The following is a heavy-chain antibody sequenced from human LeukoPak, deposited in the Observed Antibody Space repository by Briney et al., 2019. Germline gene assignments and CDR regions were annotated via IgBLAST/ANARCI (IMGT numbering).Heavy chain of an antibody. CDR3: AREHTTVRGALY. CDR2: INHSGST. J-gene: IGHJ4*02. D-gene: IGHD3-10*01. Sequence: PSETLSLTCAVYGGSFSGYYWSWIRQPPGKGLEWIGEINHSGSTNYNPSLKSRVTISVDTSKNQFSLKLSSVTAADTAVYYCAREHTTVRGALYWDQGTLVTVSS. V-gene: IGHV4-34*01. CDR1: GGSFSGYY.